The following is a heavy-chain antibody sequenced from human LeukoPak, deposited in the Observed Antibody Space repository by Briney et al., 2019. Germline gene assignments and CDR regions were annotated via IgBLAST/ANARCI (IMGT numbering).Heavy chain of an antibody. J-gene: IGHJ3*01. Sequence: ASVKVSCRASGDTFTSYSIIWVRQAPGQGLEWMGWISAYSGKTNYPQKVQGRVTISTDTSTSTAYMELRSLRSDDTAVYYCAGSNGWYAFEVWGQGTMVTVYS. CDR2: ISAYSGKT. CDR1: GDTFTSYS. V-gene: IGHV1-18*01. CDR3: AGSNGWYAFEV. D-gene: IGHD6-19*01.